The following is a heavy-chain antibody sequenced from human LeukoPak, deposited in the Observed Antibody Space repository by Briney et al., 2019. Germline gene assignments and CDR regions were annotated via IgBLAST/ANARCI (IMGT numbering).Heavy chain of an antibody. Sequence: GGSLRLSCAASGFTFSSYAMSWVRQAPGKGLEWVSAISGSGGSTYYADSVKGRFTISRDNSKNTLYLQMNSLRAEDTAVYYCAKVTPPTDYDILTPFDYWGRGTLVTVSS. CDR1: GFTFSSYA. CDR2: ISGSGGST. CDR3: AKVTPPTDYDILTPFDY. D-gene: IGHD3-9*01. J-gene: IGHJ4*02. V-gene: IGHV3-23*01.